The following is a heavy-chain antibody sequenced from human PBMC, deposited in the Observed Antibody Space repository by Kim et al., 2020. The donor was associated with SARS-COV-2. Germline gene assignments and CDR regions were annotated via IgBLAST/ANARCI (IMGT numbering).Heavy chain of an antibody. CDR1: GGSFSGYY. Sequence: SETLSLTCAVYGGSFSGYYWSWIRQPPGKGLEWIGEINHSGSTNYNPSLKSRVTISVDTSKNQFSLKLSSVTAADTAVYYCARGRGVAGFDYWGQGTLVT. V-gene: IGHV4-34*01. D-gene: IGHD6-19*01. J-gene: IGHJ4*02. CDR2: INHSGST. CDR3: ARGRGVAGFDY.